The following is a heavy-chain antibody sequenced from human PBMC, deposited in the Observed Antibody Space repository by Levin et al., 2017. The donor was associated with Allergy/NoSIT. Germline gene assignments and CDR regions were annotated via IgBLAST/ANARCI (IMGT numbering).Heavy chain of an antibody. V-gene: IGHV3-53*01. Sequence: GESLKISCAASGFTVSSNYMSWVRQAPGKGLEWVSVIYSGGSTYYADSVKGRFTISRDNSKNTLYLQMNSLRAEDTAVYYCAREVDTEMGDAFDIWGQGTMVTVS. CDR2: IYSGGST. J-gene: IGHJ3*02. CDR3: AREVDTEMGDAFDI. D-gene: IGHD5-18*01. CDR1: GFTVSSNY.